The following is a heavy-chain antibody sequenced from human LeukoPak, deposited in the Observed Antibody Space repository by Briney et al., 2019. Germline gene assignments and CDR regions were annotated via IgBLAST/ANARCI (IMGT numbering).Heavy chain of an antibody. CDR1: GGSISYYY. D-gene: IGHD4-17*01. J-gene: IGHJ4*02. V-gene: IGHV4-59*08. CDR2: IYYSGST. Sequence: SETLSLTCTVSGGSISYYYWSWIRQPPGKGLEWIGYIYYSGSTKYNPSLKSQITISVDTSKNQFSLKLSSVTAADTATYYCARQGNGDLYYFDYWGQGTLVTVSS. CDR3: ARQGNGDLYYFDY.